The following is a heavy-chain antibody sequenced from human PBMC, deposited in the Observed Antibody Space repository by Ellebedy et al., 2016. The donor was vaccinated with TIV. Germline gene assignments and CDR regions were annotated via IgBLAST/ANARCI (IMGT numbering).Heavy chain of an antibody. Sequence: MPSETLSLTCTVSGGSIGAYYWSWIRQPPGKGLGWIACIDYSGSTNYSPSLKSRVPTSIDTSRKQFSLKMRSVSAADTAVYYCARRTGLGVDGDSVDTFDIWGHGTVVTVSS. D-gene: IGHD4-17*01. CDR2: IDYSGST. V-gene: IGHV4-59*08. J-gene: IGHJ3*02. CDR1: GGSIGAYY. CDR3: ARRTGLGVDGDSVDTFDI.